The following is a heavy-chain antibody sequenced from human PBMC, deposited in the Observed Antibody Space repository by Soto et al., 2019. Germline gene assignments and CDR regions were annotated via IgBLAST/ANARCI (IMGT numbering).Heavy chain of an antibody. CDR2: ISYDGSNK. CDR3: AKDVTNDYGGYFDY. Sequence: GGSLRLSCAASGFTFSSYGMHWVRQAPGKGLEWVAVISYDGSNKYYADSVKGRFTISRDNSKNTLYLQMNSLRAEDTAVYYCAKDVTNDYGGYFDYWGQGTLVTVSS. V-gene: IGHV3-30*18. D-gene: IGHD4-17*01. J-gene: IGHJ4*02. CDR1: GFTFSSYG.